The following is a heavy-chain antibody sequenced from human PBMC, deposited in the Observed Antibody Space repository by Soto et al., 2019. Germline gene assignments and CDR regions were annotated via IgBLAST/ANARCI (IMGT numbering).Heavy chain of an antibody. D-gene: IGHD5-18*01. CDR3: ARALRPRGYSFYYYYGMDV. CDR1: GGSISSYY. Sequence: PSETLSLTCTVSGGSISSYYWSWIRQPPGKGLEWIGYIYYSGSTNYNPSLKSRVTISVDTSNNQFSLKLSSVTAADTAVYYCARALRPRGYSFYYYYGMDVWGQGTTVTVS. J-gene: IGHJ6*02. V-gene: IGHV4-59*01. CDR2: IYYSGST.